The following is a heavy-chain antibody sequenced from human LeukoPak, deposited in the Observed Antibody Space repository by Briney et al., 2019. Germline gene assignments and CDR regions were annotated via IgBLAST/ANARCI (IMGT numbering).Heavy chain of an antibody. V-gene: IGHV4-39*07. J-gene: IGHJ4*02. CDR1: GGSISSSSYY. CDR2: IYYSGST. CDR3: AWTPGFGEFFDY. Sequence: SETLSLTCTVSGGSISSSSYYWGWIRQPPGKGLEWIGSIYYSGSTYYNPSLNSRVTISLDTSKNQFSLKLSSVTAADTAVYYCAWTPGFGEFFDYWGQGTLVTVSS. D-gene: IGHD3-10*01.